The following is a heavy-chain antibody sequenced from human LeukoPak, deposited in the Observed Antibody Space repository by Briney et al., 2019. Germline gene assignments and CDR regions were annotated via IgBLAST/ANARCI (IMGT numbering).Heavy chain of an antibody. CDR3: AKDVGYCSGGTCYSGRNWFDP. V-gene: IGHV3-23*01. J-gene: IGHJ5*02. D-gene: IGHD2-15*01. CDR2: INGIGSRT. Sequence: GGALLLSCAASGGTFSNYDWSWGRRAPGEGLQGVSPINGIGSRTFYADSVKGRFTISRDNSKSTLYLQMNSLRAEDTAVYYCAKDVGYCSGGTCYSGRNWFDPWGQGTLVTVSS. CDR1: GGTFSNYD.